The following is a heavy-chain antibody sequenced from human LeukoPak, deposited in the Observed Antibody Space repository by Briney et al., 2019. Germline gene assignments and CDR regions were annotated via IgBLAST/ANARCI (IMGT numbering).Heavy chain of an antibody. J-gene: IGHJ5*02. CDR3: ARDRSSNSFDP. Sequence: PGGSLRLSCAASGFTFSSYSMNWVRQAPGKGLEWVPSISSSSSYIYYADSVKGRFTISRDSAKNSLYLQMNSLRAEDTAVYYCARDRSSNSFDPWGQGTLVTVSS. CDR1: GFTFSSYS. D-gene: IGHD6-13*01. CDR2: ISSSSSYI. V-gene: IGHV3-21*01.